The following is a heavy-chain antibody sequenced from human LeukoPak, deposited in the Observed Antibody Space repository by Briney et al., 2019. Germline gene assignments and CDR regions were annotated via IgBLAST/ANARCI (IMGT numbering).Heavy chain of an antibody. J-gene: IGHJ5*02. CDR1: GFTFSSYS. V-gene: IGHV3-21*01. D-gene: IGHD4-17*01. CDR3: ARDASTVTTLGWFDP. Sequence: PGGSLRLSCAASGFTFSSYSMNWVRQAPGKGLEWVSSISSSSSYIYYADSVKGRFTISRDNAKNSLYLQMNSLRAEDTAVYYCARDASTVTTLGWFDPWGQGTLVTVSS. CDR2: ISSSSSYI.